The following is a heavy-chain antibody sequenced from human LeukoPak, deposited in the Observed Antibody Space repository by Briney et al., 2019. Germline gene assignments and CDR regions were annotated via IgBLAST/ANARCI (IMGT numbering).Heavy chain of an antibody. J-gene: IGHJ6*03. CDR3: YGSAAAGTAFRVYYYYYMDV. CDR2: IYYSGST. Sequence: SETLSLTCTVSGGAISSSSYYWGWIRQPPGKGLEWIGSIYYSGSTYYNPSLKSRVTISVDTSKNQFSLKLSSVTAADTAVYYCYGSAAAGTAFRVYYYYYMDVWGQGTLVTVSS. CDR1: GGAISSSSYY. D-gene: IGHD6-13*01. V-gene: IGHV4-39*01.